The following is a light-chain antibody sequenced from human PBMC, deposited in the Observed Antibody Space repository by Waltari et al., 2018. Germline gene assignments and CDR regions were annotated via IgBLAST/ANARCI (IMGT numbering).Light chain of an antibody. CDR1: QSISSW. Sequence: DIQMTQSTSTLSASVGDRVTIPCRASQSISSWVAWYQQKPGKAPKLLIYKASTLESGVPSRFSGSGSGTEFTLSISSLQPDDFATYFCQQYDSYPYTFGQGTKLEI. CDR3: QQYDSYPYT. J-gene: IGKJ2*01. V-gene: IGKV1-5*03. CDR2: KAS.